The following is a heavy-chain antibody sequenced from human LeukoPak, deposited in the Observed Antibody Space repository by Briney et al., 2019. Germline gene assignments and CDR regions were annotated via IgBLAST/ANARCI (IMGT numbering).Heavy chain of an antibody. CDR1: GFTVSSNY. J-gene: IGHJ3*02. CDR2: IYSGGST. V-gene: IGHV3-53*01. CDR3: ASDKSSPHAFDI. Sequence: GGSLRLSCAASGFTVSSNYMSWVRQAPGKGLEWVSIIYSGGSTYCADSVKGRFTISRDNSKNTLYLQMNSLRAEDTAVYYCASDKSSPHAFDIWGQGTMVTVSS.